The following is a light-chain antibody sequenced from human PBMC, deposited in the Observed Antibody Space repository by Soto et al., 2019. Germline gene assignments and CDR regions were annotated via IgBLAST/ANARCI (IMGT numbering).Light chain of an antibody. CDR3: QQANSFPPT. J-gene: IGKJ3*01. CDR1: QGISSW. CDR2: AAS. Sequence: DIQMTHSPSSVSASVGDRVTITCRASQGISSWLARYQQKPGKAPKLLIYAASSLQSGVPSRFSGSGSGTDFTLTISSLQPEDFATYYCQQANSFPPTFGPGTKVDIK. V-gene: IGKV1-12*01.